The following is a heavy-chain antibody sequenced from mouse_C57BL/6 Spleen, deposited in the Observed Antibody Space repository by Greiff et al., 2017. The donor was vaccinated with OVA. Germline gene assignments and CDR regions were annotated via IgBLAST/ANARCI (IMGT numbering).Heavy chain of an antibody. CDR2: ISSGGSYT. Sequence: EVQRVESGGDLVKPGGSLKLSCAASGFTFSSYGMSWVRQTPDKRLAWVATISSGGSYTYYPDSVKGRFTISRDNAKNTLYLQMSSLKSEDTAMDYCARQLRLRPYYAMDDWGKGTSVTVSS. CDR3: ARQLRLRPYYAMDD. CDR1: GFTFSSYG. D-gene: IGHD3-2*02. J-gene: IGHJ4*01. V-gene: IGHV5-6*01.